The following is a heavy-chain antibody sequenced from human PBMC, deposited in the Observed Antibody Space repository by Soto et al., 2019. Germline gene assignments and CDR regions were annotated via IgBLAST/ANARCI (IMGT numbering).Heavy chain of an antibody. V-gene: IGHV1-69*01. CDR3: TRDARVCLEQWQAERWLFNGLDP. D-gene: IGHD3-3*01. CDR1: GGTFSSFA. Sequence: QVQLVQSGAEVKKPGSSVKVSCKASGGTFSSFALNWVRQAPGQGLEWMGGLIPSIGVANYAQQFQGRVTITADESTSTGYMELSSPTSEDTAIYYCTRDARVCLEQWQAERWLFNGLDPWGQGTLVTVSS. CDR2: LIPSIGVA. J-gene: IGHJ5*02.